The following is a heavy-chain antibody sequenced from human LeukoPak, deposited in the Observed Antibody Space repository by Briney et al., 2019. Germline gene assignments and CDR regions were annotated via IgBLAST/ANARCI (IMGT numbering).Heavy chain of an antibody. J-gene: IGHJ6*02. D-gene: IGHD6-6*01. CDR3: ARVRDVPV. V-gene: IGHV1-2*02. CDR1: GYTFTDYY. Sequence: ASVKVSCMASGYTFTDYYLHWVRQAPGQGLEWMGWINGNSGGTNYAQTFQGRVTMTRDTSISTAYMELSRLTSDDTAVYYCARVRDVPVWGQGTTVTVSS. CDR2: INGNSGGT.